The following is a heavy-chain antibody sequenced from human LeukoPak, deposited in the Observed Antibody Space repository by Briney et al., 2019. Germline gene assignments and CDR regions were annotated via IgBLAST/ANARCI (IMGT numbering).Heavy chain of an antibody. D-gene: IGHD5-12*01. CDR1: GYTFINYG. CDR2: ISGYNGNT. Sequence: GASVKVSCKASGYTFINYGFTWVRQAPGQGLDWMGWISGYNGNTNYLQKFQGRVTMTTNTSTNTVYMELRSLSSDDTAVYYCARVSTNSRVGGYDPQWYFDLWGRGTLVTVSS. CDR3: ARVSTNSRVGGYDPQWYFDL. V-gene: IGHV1-18*04. J-gene: IGHJ2*01.